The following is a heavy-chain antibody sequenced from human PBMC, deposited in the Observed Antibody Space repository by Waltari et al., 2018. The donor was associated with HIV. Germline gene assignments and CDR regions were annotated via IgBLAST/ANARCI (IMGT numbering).Heavy chain of an antibody. J-gene: IGHJ4*02. D-gene: IGHD3-22*01. CDR2: TRYDGTNK. V-gene: IGHV3-30*02. CDR3: AKAPHHYDSSGPVY. CDR1: GFTFGNYG. Sequence: QVELVESGGGVVQPGGSLRLSRTASGFTFGNYGVHWVRQAPGKGLQWVAFTRYDGTNKYYVDSVKGRFIISRDNSKNTLSLQMHSLRAEDTAVYYCAKAPHHYDSSGPVYWGQGTLVTVSS.